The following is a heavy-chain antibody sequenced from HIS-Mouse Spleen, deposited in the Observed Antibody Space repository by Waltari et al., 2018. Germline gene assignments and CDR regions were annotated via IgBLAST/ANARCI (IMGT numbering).Heavy chain of an antibody. V-gene: IGHV4-39*07. J-gene: IGHJ2*01. D-gene: IGHD6-13*01. CDR1: GCSTSSSRYY. CDR3: AREIPYSSSWYDWYFDL. CDR2: IYYSGST. Sequence: QLQLQESGPGLVKPSENLSLTCTVSGCSTSSSRYYVGWIRQPPGKGLEWIGSIYYSGSTYYNPSLKSRVTISVDTSKNQFSLKLSSVTAADTAVYYCAREIPYSSSWYDWYFDLWGRGTLVTVSS.